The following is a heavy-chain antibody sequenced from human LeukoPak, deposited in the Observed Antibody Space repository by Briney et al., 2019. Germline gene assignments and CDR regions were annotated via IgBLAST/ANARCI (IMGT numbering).Heavy chain of an antibody. Sequence: GGSLRLTCGASGFTFSSYAMSWVRQAPGKGLEWVSAIGSGTYYADSVKGRFTISRDNSKNTLYLQMNSLRAEDTAVYYCAKVLAYYFDYWGQGTLVTVSS. J-gene: IGHJ4*02. CDR1: GFTFSSYA. CDR3: AKVLAYYFDY. CDR2: IGSGT. V-gene: IGHV3-23*01.